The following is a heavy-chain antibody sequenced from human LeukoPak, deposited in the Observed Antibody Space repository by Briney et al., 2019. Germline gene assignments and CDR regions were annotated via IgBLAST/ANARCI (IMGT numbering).Heavy chain of an antibody. Sequence: SGGSLRLSCAASGFTFKTYAMNWVRHVPGKGPEWVSSMSGSGSSTDYADSVKGRFTISRDNSKNTLYLQMNSLRAEDTALYYCAKDAQGLVRGGIYFDLWGQGSLVTVSS. D-gene: IGHD6-19*01. V-gene: IGHV3-23*01. CDR3: AKDAQGLVRGGIYFDL. J-gene: IGHJ4*02. CDR2: MSGSGSST. CDR1: GFTFKTYA.